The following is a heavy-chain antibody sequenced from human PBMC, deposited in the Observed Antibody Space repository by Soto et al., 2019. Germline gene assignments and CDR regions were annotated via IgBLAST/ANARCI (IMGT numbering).Heavy chain of an antibody. CDR3: VKERLQRGFDY. CDR1: GFTFSNYG. D-gene: IGHD6-25*01. CDR2: IVASGGRT. J-gene: IGHJ4*02. V-gene: IGHV3-23*01. Sequence: EVQLLDSGGGSVQPGGSLRLSCAASGFTFSNYGMSWVRQAPGKGLEWVSSIVASGGRTYYADLVKGRFTISRDNSENNLYLQMNSLRAEDTAVYYCVKERLQRGFDYWGQGTLVTVSS.